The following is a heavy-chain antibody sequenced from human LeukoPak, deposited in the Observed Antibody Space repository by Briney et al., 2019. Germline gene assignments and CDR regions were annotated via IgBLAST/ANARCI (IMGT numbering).Heavy chain of an antibody. J-gene: IGHJ4*02. V-gene: IGHV3-66*01. D-gene: IGHD2-15*01. CDR1: GLTVRSNY. CDR2: IYSGGST. Sequence: PGGSVRLSCAASGLTVRSNYRRWVRQAPGKGREWVSVIYSGGSTYYADSVKGRLTISRDNSKNTLYLQMNSLRAEDTAVYYCARDSRRILPSDWGQGTLVTVSS. CDR3: ARDSRRILPSD.